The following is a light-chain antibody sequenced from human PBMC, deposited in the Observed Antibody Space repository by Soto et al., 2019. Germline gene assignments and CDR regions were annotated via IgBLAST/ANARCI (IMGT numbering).Light chain of an antibody. Sequence: QSALTHPRSVSGSPVQSVTSACTGTSSDVGGYNYVSWYQQHPGKAPKLIIYDVSKRPSGVPDRFSGSKSGNTASLTSSGLQAVDEADYYCCSYAGSYTYVFGTGTKLTVL. CDR2: DVS. J-gene: IGLJ1*01. CDR3: CSYAGSYTYV. CDR1: SSDVGGYNY. V-gene: IGLV2-11*01.